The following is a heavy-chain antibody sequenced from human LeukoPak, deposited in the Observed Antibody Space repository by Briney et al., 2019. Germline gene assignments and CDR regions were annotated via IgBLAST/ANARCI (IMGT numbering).Heavy chain of an antibody. CDR1: GGSISSYY. V-gene: IGHV4-4*07. CDR3: ARERDTAMDYYYYYYMDV. Sequence: SETLSLTCTVSGGSISSYYWSWIRQPAGKGLEWIGRIYTSGSTNYNPSLKSRVTMSVDTSKNQFSLKLSSVTAADTAVYYCARERDTAMDYYYYYYMDVWGKGTRVTVSS. CDR2: IYTSGST. J-gene: IGHJ6*03. D-gene: IGHD5-18*01.